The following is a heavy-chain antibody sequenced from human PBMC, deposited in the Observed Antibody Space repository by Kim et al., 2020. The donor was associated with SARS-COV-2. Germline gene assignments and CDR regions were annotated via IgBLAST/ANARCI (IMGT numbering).Heavy chain of an antibody. CDR1: GYTFTSYA. Sequence: ASVKVSCKASGYTFTSYAMHWVRQAPGQRLEWMGWINAGNGNTKYSQKFQGRVTITRDTSASTAYMELSSLRSEDTAVYYCARAGGFGELVVNWFDPWGQGTLVTVSS. J-gene: IGHJ5*02. CDR2: INAGNGNT. CDR3: ARAGGFGELVVNWFDP. V-gene: IGHV1-3*01. D-gene: IGHD3-10*01.